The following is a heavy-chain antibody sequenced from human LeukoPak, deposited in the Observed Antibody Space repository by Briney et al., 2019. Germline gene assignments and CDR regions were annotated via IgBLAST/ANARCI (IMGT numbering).Heavy chain of an antibody. CDR2: INHSGST. V-gene: IGHV4-34*01. J-gene: IGHJ4*02. CDR3: ARGAQTYYDKAPVDY. D-gene: IGHD3-22*01. Sequence: SETLSLTCAVYGGSFSGYYWSWIRQPPGKGLEWIGEINHSGSTNYNPSLKSRVTISVDTSKSQFSLRLNSMTAADTAVYYCARGAQTYYDKAPVDYWGQGTLVTVSS. CDR1: GGSFSGYY.